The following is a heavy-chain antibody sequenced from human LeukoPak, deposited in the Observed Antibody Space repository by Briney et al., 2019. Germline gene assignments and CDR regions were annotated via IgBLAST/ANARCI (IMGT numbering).Heavy chain of an antibody. D-gene: IGHD5-24*01. CDR1: GFRFSDYS. CDR3: ARDYKYAFDN. V-gene: IGHV3-48*01. Sequence: PGGSLRLSCAASGFRFSDYSMNWVRQAPGKGLEWISYIGIDSGNTNYTDSVKGRFTVSGDKAKKSLYLQMNSLRVEDTAVYYCARDYKYAFDNWGQGTLVTVSS. CDR2: IGIDSGNT. J-gene: IGHJ4*02.